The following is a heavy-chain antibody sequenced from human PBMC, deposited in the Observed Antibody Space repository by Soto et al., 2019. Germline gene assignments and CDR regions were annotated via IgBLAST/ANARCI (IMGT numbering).Heavy chain of an antibody. J-gene: IGHJ4*02. V-gene: IGHV4-39*01. D-gene: IGHD3-10*01. CDR3: ARSARTVRGVNYY. CDR2: IYYSGSI. Sequence: QLQLQESGPGLVKPSETLSLTCTVPGVSISSSSYYWGWIRQPPGKGLEWIGSIYYSGSIYYKPSRNGRVTISVATSTNQFSLKLSSVTDADTAVYYCARSARTVRGVNYYWGQGTLVTVSS. CDR1: GVSISSSSYY.